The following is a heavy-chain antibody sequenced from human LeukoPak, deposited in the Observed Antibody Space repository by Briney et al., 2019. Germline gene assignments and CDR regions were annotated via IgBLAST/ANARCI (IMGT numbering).Heavy chain of an antibody. CDR1: GYTFTDHY. V-gene: IGHV1-2*02. CDR3: ARDLGYAKTEPLYYFDS. CDR2: INPKSGDT. D-gene: IGHD1-14*01. J-gene: IGHJ4*02. Sequence: ASVKVSCKASGYTFTDHYMHWVRQAPGQGLEWMGWINPKSGDTAHAQKFQGSVTMTRDTSISTAYMELSRLRSDDTAVYYCARDLGYAKTEPLYYFDSWGQGTLVTVSS.